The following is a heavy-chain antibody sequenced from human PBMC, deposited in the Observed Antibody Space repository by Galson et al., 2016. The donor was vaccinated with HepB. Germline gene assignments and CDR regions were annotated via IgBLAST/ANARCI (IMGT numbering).Heavy chain of an antibody. V-gene: IGHV1-18*01. CDR1: GYTFTVNG. CDR3: ARDRDYLLEH. J-gene: IGHJ5*02. CDR2: ISAHSGDT. Sequence: SVKVSCKAYGYTFTVNGISWVRQAPGQGLEWMGWISAHSGDTNYAQKFQDRVTLTTDTSTSTAYMELRSLRSDDTAVYDCARDRDYLLEHWGQGTLVTVSS. D-gene: IGHD4-11*01.